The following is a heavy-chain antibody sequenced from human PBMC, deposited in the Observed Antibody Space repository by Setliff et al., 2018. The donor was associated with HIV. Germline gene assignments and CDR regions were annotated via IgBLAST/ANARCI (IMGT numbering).Heavy chain of an antibody. CDR1: GGSINSDSYY. V-gene: IGHV4-61*09. Sequence: TLSLTCTVFGGSINSDSYYWTWIRQPAGKGLEWIGHIHTSGSTNYNPSLKSRVTISIDTSKNQFSLKLRSATATDTALYYCARVSSSYYFLGAFDSWGQRTLVTVS. CDR3: ARVSSSYYFLGAFDS. J-gene: IGHJ4*02. CDR2: IHTSGST. D-gene: IGHD6-13*01.